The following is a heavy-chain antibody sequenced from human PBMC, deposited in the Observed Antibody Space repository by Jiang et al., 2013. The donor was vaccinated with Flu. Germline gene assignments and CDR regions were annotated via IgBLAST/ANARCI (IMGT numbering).Heavy chain of an antibody. Sequence: GAEVKKPGASVKVSCKASGYTFNTFTMHWVRQAPGQRLEWMGWNNVGNGNTEYSEKFQGRVTFTRDTSASTAYMALSSLRSEDTAVYYCAREAWDSSGYSFDYWGQGTLVTVSS. D-gene: IGHD3-22*01. CDR1: GYTFNTFT. V-gene: IGHV1-3*01. J-gene: IGHJ4*02. CDR2: NNVGNGNT. CDR3: AREAWDSSGYSFDY.